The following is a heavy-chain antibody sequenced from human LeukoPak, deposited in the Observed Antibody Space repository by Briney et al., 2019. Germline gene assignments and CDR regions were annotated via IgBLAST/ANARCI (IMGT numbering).Heavy chain of an antibody. CDR2: ISGSGGST. CDR3: AKRDGYYDSSGYYYFDY. D-gene: IGHD3-22*01. CDR1: GFTFSSYA. V-gene: IGHV3-23*01. J-gene: IGHJ4*02. Sequence: GGSLRLSCAASGFTFSSYAMSWVRQAPGKGLEWVSAISGSGGSTYYADSVKGRFTISRDNSKNTLYLQMNSLRAEDTAVYYCAKRDGYYDSSGYYYFDYWGQGTLVTVSS.